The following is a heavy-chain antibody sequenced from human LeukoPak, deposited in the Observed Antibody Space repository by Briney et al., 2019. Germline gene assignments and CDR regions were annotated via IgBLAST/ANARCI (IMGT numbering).Heavy chain of an antibody. D-gene: IGHD3-10*01. CDR2: ISHTGNT. V-gene: IGHV4-34*01. J-gene: IGHJ4*02. CDR1: GGSFNGYY. CDR3: VVTLVREGNKDHY. Sequence: SETLSLTCAGYGGSFNGYYWAWVRQPPGKGLEWIGEISHTGNTNYSPSLKSRVTISLDTSMNHFSLKVTSLTAADTAVYYCVVTLVREGNKDHYWGQGTLVTVSS.